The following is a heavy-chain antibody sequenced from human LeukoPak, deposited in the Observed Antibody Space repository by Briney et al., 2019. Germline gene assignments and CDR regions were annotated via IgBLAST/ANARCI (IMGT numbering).Heavy chain of an antibody. Sequence: GGSLRLSCAASGFIFSSYTMHWVRQAPGKGLEWVSVIYSGGSTYYADSVKGRFTISRDNSKNTLYLQMNSLRAEDTAVYYCAILGDSDAFDIWGQGTMVTVSS. J-gene: IGHJ3*02. CDR3: AILGDSDAFDI. V-gene: IGHV3-53*01. CDR1: GFIFSSYT. D-gene: IGHD4-17*01. CDR2: IYSGGST.